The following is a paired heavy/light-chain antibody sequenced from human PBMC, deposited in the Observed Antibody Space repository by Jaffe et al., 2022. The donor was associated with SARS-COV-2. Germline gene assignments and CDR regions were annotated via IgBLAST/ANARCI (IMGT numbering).Light chain of an antibody. V-gene: IGKV3-20*01. Sequence: EIVLTQSPGTLSLSPGERATLSCRPSQSVSNNYLAWYQQRPGQAPRLLIYGASNRATGIPDRFSGSGSGTDFTLTINRLEPEDFAVYYCQQYGSSPFTFGPGTKVDIK. CDR1: QSVSNNY. J-gene: IGKJ3*01. CDR3: QQYGSSPFT. CDR2: GAS.
Heavy chain of an antibody. D-gene: IGHD1-26*01. J-gene: IGHJ6*02. CDR2: INWNSGVI. Sequence: EVQLVESGGGLVQPGRSLRLSCAASGFTFHDYAMHWVRQAPGKGLEWVSGINWNSGVIGYADSVKGRFTISRDNAKNSLYLQMNSLRAEDTALYYCAKDGNTGALGYYYGVDAWGQGTTVTVSS. CDR3: AKDGNTGALGYYYGVDA. V-gene: IGHV3-9*01. CDR1: GFTFHDYA.